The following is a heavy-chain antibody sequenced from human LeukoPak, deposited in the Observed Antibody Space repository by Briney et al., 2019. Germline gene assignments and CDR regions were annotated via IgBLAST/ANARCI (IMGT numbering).Heavy chain of an antibody. V-gene: IGHV1-18*01. J-gene: IGHJ4*02. D-gene: IGHD6-13*01. Sequence: ASVKVSCKASGYTFTSCGVSWVRQAPGQGLEWMGWISAYNGNTNYAQKLQGRVTMTTDTSTSTAYMELRSLRSDDTAVYYCARHSSSWYMSDYWGQGTLVTVSS. CDR2: ISAYNGNT. CDR1: GYTFTSCG. CDR3: ARHSSSWYMSDY.